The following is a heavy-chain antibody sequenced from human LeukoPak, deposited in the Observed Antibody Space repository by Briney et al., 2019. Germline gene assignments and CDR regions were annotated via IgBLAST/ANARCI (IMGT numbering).Heavy chain of an antibody. V-gene: IGHV1-2*02. Sequence: ASVKVSCKASGYTFTGYYMHWVRQAPGQGLEWMGWINPNSGGTNYAQKFQGRVTMTRDTSISTAYMELGRLRSDDTAVYYCAREGYCSGGSCYGMDVWGQGTTVTVSS. CDR3: AREGYCSGGSCYGMDV. J-gene: IGHJ6*02. CDR1: GYTFTGYY. D-gene: IGHD2-15*01. CDR2: INPNSGGT.